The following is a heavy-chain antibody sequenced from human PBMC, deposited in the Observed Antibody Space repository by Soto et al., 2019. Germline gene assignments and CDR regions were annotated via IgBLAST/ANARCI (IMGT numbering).Heavy chain of an antibody. CDR1: GFTFSSYG. CDR3: ARDFYCSGGSCRDLKTYYYYGMDV. V-gene: IGHV3-33*01. CDR2: IWYDGSNK. D-gene: IGHD2-15*01. Sequence: GGSLRLSCAASGFTFSSYGMHWVRQAPGKGLEWVAVIWYDGSNKYYADSVKGRFTISRDNSKNTLYLQMNSLRAEDTAVYYCARDFYCSGGSCRDLKTYYYYGMDVWGQGTTVTVSS. J-gene: IGHJ6*02.